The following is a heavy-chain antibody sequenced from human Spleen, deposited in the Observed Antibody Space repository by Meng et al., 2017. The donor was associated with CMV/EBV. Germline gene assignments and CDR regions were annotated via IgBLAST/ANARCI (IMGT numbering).Heavy chain of an antibody. CDR2: ISGSGGST. CDR1: GFTFSSYA. CDR3: ARDPGNWNYDY. Sequence: LSLTCAASGFTFSSYAMSWVRQAPGKGLEWVSAISGSGGSTYYADSVKGRFTISRDNSKNTVYLQMNSLRPEDTAVYYCARDPGNWNYDYWGQGTLVTVSS. D-gene: IGHD1-7*01. V-gene: IGHV3-23*01. J-gene: IGHJ4*02.